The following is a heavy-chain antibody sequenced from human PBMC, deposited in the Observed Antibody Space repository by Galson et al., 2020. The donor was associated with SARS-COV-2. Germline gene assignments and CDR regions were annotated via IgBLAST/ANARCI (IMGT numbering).Heavy chain of an antibody. CDR3: TTINY. Sequence: GRSLRLSRAASGFTFSGAVMHWVRQASGKGLEWVGRIRSRTNNYATGYAASVKGRFIISRDDSKKTAYLQMNSLKTEDTAVYYCTTINYWGQGTLVTVSS. J-gene: IGHJ4*02. CDR2: IRSRTNNYAT. V-gene: IGHV3-73*01. CDR1: GFTFSGAV.